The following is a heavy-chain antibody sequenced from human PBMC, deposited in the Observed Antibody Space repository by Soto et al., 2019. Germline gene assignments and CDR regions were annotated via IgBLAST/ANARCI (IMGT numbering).Heavy chain of an antibody. Sequence: EVQLVESGGGLVQPGGSLRLSCAASGFTVSNNYINWVRQAPGKGLEWVSIIYSGGSTYYADSVKGRFTISRDNSKNTLYRQMTSLRAEDTAVYYCVRSRFVALGVTLVDYWGQGTLVTVSS. CDR3: VRSRFVALGVTLVDY. J-gene: IGHJ4*02. CDR1: GFTVSNNY. D-gene: IGHD3-16*01. V-gene: IGHV3-66*01. CDR2: IYSGGST.